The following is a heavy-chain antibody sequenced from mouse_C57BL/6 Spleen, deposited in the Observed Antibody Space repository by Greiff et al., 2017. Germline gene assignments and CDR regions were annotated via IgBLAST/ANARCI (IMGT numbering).Heavy chain of an antibody. CDR3: ARGGYYGSSDWYFDV. J-gene: IGHJ1*03. Sequence: VQLKQSGPELVKPGASVKIPCKASGYTFTDYNMDWVKQSHGKSLEWIGDINPNNGGTIYNQKFKGKATLTVDKSSSTAYMELRSLTSEDTAVYYCARGGYYGSSDWYFDVWGTGTTVTVSS. CDR2: INPNNGGT. V-gene: IGHV1-18*01. D-gene: IGHD1-1*01. CDR1: GYTFTDYN.